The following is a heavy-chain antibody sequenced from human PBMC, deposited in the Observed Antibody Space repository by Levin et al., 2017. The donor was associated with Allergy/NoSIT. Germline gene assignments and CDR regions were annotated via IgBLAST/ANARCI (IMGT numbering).Heavy chain of an antibody. D-gene: IGHD6-13*01. V-gene: IGHV3-30*18. CDR3: AKDVVFGTSSWSLDF. J-gene: IGHJ4*02. CDR2: ISYDESDK. CDR1: GFSFRSFG. Sequence: TGESLKISCAASGFSFRSFGMHWVRQATGKGLEWVAVISYDESDKFYADSVKGRFTISRDNTKNTLYLQMNSLRSEDAAVYYCAKDVVFGTSSWSLDFWGQGTLVTVSS.